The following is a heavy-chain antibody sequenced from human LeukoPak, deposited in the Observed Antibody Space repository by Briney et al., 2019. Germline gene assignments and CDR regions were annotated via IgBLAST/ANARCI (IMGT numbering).Heavy chain of an antibody. V-gene: IGHV3-7*01. CDR2: IKQDGSEK. J-gene: IGHJ4*02. Sequence: QPGGSLLLSCAASGFTFSSYWMSWVRQAPGKGLEWVANIKQDGSEKYYVDSVKGRFTISRDNAKNSLYLQMNSLRAEDTAVYYCARERSARGYSYGFKYWGQGTLVTVSS. CDR3: ARERSARGYSYGFKY. D-gene: IGHD5-18*01. CDR1: GFTFSSYW.